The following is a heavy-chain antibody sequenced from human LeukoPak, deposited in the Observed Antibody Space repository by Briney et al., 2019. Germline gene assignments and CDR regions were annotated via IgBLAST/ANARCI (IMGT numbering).Heavy chain of an antibody. CDR3: ARRVSSWYRNDAFDI. V-gene: IGHV1-2*02. CDR2: INPNSGGT. Sequence: ASVKVSCKASGYTFTGYYRHWVRQAPGQGLEWMGWINPNSGGTNYAQKFQGRVTMTRDTSISTAYMELSRLRSDDTAVYYCARRVSSWYRNDAFDIWGQGTMVTVSS. J-gene: IGHJ3*02. D-gene: IGHD6-13*01. CDR1: GYTFTGYY.